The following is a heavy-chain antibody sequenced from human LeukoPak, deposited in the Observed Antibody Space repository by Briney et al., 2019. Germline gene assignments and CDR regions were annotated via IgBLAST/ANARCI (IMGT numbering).Heavy chain of an antibody. CDR3: AHSISIFGVVIIVNWFDP. Sequence: SGPTLVNPTQTLTLTCTFSGFSLSTSGVGVGWIRQPPGKALEWLALIYWDDDKRYSPSLKSRLTITKDTSKNQWVLTMTNMDPVDTATYYCAHSISIFGVVIIVNWFDPWGQGTLVTVSS. CDR2: IYWDDDK. J-gene: IGHJ5*02. V-gene: IGHV2-5*02. CDR1: GFSLSTSGVG. D-gene: IGHD3-3*01.